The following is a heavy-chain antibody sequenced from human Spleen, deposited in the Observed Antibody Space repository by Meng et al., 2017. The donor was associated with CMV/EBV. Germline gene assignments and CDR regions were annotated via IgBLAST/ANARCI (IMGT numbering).Heavy chain of an antibody. CDR3: TRDPDYSDVLDY. CDR2: IKQDGSEK. V-gene: IGHV3-7*01. Sequence: GESLKISCAASGFTFNGFWMTWVRQAPGKGLEWVANIKQDGSEKYYVDSVKGRFTISRDNAKNSLYLQMNSLRAEDTAVYYCTRDPDYSDVLDYWGQGTVVTVSS. J-gene: IGHJ4*02. CDR1: GFTFNGFW. D-gene: IGHD4-11*01.